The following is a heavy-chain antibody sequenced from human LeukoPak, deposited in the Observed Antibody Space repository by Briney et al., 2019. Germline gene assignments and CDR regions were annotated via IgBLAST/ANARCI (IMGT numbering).Heavy chain of an antibody. CDR2: ISYDGSNK. V-gene: IGHV3-30*04. J-gene: IGHJ4*02. Sequence: GGSLRLSCAASGFTVSSYAMHWVRQAPGKGLEWVAVISYDGSNKYYADSVKGRFTISRDNSKNTLYLQMNSLRAEDTAVYYCARRDYRDRGYFDYWGQGTLVTVSS. CDR3: ARRDYRDRGYFDY. CDR1: GFTVSSYA. D-gene: IGHD4-17*01.